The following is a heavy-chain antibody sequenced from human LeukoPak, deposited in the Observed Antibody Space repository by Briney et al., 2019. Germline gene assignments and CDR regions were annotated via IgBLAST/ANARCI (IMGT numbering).Heavy chain of an antibody. D-gene: IGHD6-19*01. CDR2: ISSSGSTI. CDR3: ARPYSSGWFFDS. V-gene: IGHV3-48*04. Sequence: GGSLRLSCAASGFTFSSYSMNWVRQAPGKGLEWVSYISSSGSTIYYADSVKGRFTISRDNAKNSLYLQMNSLRAEDAALYYCARPYSSGWFFDSWGQGTLVTVSS. CDR1: GFTFSSYS. J-gene: IGHJ4*02.